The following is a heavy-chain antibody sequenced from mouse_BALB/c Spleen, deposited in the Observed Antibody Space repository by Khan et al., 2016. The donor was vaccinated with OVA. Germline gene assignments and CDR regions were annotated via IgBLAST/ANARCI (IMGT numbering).Heavy chain of an antibody. D-gene: IGHD2-3*01. J-gene: IGHJ4*01. Sequence: EVKLLESGPGLVKPSQSLSLTCTVTGYSITSDYAWNWLRQFPGNKLERMGYISYSGSTNYNPALKSRISFTRESSKNQFFLQLNSVTTENTVTNYYARDGSRNSYAMDYWGQGTSVTVSS. CDR2: ISYSGST. CDR3: ARDGSRNSYAMDY. V-gene: IGHV3-2*02. CDR1: GYSITSDYA.